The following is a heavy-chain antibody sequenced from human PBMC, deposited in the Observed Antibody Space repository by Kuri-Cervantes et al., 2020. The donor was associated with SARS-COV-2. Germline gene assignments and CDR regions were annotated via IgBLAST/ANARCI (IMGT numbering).Heavy chain of an antibody. J-gene: IGHJ5*02. CDR3: AKASLGYCSSTSCFPPVDP. V-gene: IGHV3-21*04. Sequence: LSLTCAASGFTFSSYSMNWVRQAPGKGLEWVSSISSSGSTIYYADSVKGRFTISRDNAKNSLYLQMNSLRAEDTAVYYCAKASLGYCSSTSCFPPVDPCGQGILTVSS. CDR1: GFTFSSYS. CDR2: ISSSGSTI. D-gene: IGHD2-2*01.